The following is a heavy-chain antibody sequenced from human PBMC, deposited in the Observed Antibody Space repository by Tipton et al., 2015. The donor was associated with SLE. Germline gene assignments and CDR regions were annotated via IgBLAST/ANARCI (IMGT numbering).Heavy chain of an antibody. Sequence: TLSLTCTVSGGSINSFYWTCVRQPAGKGLEWIGHFHSSGILNYNPSLKSRVTMPGDTSKNQFSLKLSSVTAADTAVYYCARGLAMVRGESMDDWGQGTLVTVSS. D-gene: IGHD3-10*01. CDR1: GGSINSFY. CDR2: FHSSGIL. V-gene: IGHV4-4*07. CDR3: ARGLAMVRGESMDD. J-gene: IGHJ4*02.